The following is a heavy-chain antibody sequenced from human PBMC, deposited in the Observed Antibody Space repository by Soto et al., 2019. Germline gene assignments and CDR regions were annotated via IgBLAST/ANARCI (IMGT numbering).Heavy chain of an antibody. CDR3: ARVGAVAAAGYFDY. CDR2: IIPIFGTA. D-gene: IGHD6-19*01. CDR1: GGTFSSCS. J-gene: IGHJ4*02. V-gene: IGHV1-69*06. Sequence: SVKVSCKASGGTFSSCSISWVRQAPGQGLEWMGWIIPIFGTANYAQKFQGRVTITADKSTSTAYMELSSLRSEDTAVYYCARVGAVAAAGYFDYWGQGTLVTVSS.